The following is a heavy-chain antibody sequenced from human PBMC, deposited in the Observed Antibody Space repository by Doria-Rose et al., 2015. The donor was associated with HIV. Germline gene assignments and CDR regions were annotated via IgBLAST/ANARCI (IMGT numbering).Heavy chain of an antibody. J-gene: IGHJ4*02. CDR2: IFYTGST. D-gene: IGHD1-26*01. CDR1: GGSISHYY. Sequence: QGQLQESGPGLVKPSETLSLTCSVSGGSISHYYWSWIRQPPGKGLEYIGDIFYTGSTNYSTSLKSRVSISIDTSKNKFSLRLSSVTAADTPVYYCARVLSGTYDYWGQGTLVTVSS. V-gene: IGHV4-59*01. CDR3: ARVLSGTYDY.